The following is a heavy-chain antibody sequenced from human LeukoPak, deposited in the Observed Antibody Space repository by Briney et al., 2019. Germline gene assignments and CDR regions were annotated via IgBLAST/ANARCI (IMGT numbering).Heavy chain of an antibody. J-gene: IGHJ5*02. CDR3: AREGVLGGVIVNWFDP. Sequence: SETLSLTCAVSGGSISSSNWWSWVRQPPGKGLEWIGEIYHSGSTNYNPSLKSRVTISVDKSKNQFSLKLSSVTAAGTAVYYCAREGVLGGVIVNWFDPGAREPWSPSPQ. CDR2: IYHSGST. CDR1: GGSISSSNW. D-gene: IGHD3-16*02. V-gene: IGHV4-4*02.